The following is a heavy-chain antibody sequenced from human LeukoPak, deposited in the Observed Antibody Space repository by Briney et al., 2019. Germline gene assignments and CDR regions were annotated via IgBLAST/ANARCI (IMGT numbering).Heavy chain of an antibody. V-gene: IGHV1-69*05. D-gene: IGHD2-2*01. CDR3: ARGGYQLPIYYYYYYYMDV. CDR1: GGTFSSYA. J-gene: IGHJ6*03. CDR2: IIPIFGTA. Sequence: GASVKVSCKASGGTFSSYAISWVRQAPGQGLEWMGGIIPIFGTANYAQKFQGRVTITTDESTSTAYMELSSLRSEDTAVYYCARGGYQLPIYYYYYYYMDVWGKGTTVTVSS.